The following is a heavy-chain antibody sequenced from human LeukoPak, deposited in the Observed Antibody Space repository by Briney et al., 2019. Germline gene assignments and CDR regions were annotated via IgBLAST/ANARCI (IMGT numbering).Heavy chain of an antibody. D-gene: IGHD3-16*02. CDR3: ARDFFAFGGVIALLDY. Sequence: GGSLRLSCAASGFTFSSYSTNWVRQAPGKGLEWVSSISSSSSYIYYADSVKGRFTISRDNAKNSLYLQMNSLRAEDTAVYYCARDFFAFGGVIALLDYWGQGTLVTVSS. CDR1: GFTFSSYS. CDR2: ISSSSSYI. J-gene: IGHJ4*02. V-gene: IGHV3-21*01.